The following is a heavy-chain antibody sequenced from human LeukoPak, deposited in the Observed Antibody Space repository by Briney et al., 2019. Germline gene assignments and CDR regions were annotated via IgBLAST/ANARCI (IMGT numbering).Heavy chain of an antibody. CDR1: AFTFSSYS. V-gene: IGHV3-21*01. CDR3: ARDSTIDVDGSTPYEYFQH. CDR2: IGSSSSYI. D-gene: IGHD6-19*01. Sequence: GRSLRLSCAASAFTFSSYSMNWVRQAPGKGLEWVSSIGSSSSYIYYADSVKGRFTISRDNAKHSLYLHMNSLRAEDTAMYFCARDSTIDVDGSTPYEYFQHWGQGTLVTVSS. J-gene: IGHJ1*01.